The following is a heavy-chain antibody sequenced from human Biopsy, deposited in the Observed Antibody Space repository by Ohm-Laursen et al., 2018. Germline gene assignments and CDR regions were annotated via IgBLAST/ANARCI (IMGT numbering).Heavy chain of an antibody. J-gene: IGHJ4*02. D-gene: IGHD3-16*01. CDR1: GYIFTSFG. CDR3: ARVREGGLLDY. V-gene: IGHV1-18*01. Sequence: ASVKVSCKCSGYIFTSFGVSWVRQAPGHGLEWMGWVSTYNGNTEYEQKFQGRVTMTTDTSANTAYMELRSLRSDDTAVYFCARVREGGLLDYWGQGILVTVSS. CDR2: VSTYNGNT.